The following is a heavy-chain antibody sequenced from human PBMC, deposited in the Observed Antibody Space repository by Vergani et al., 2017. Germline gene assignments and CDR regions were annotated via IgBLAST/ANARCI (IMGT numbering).Heavy chain of an antibody. Sequence: QVQLVQSGAEVKKPGASVKVSCKASGYTFTDYYIHWVRQAPGQGLEWMGWINPHSGDINFAEKFQDRVTMTRDTSINTAYMELSSLRYDDTAVYYCARDRVVVVPAAMFRMLSSDAFDIWGQGTMVTVSS. V-gene: IGHV1-2*02. CDR1: GYTFTDYY. CDR3: ARDRVVVVPAAMFRMLSSDAFDI. CDR2: INPHSGDI. J-gene: IGHJ3*02. D-gene: IGHD2-2*01.